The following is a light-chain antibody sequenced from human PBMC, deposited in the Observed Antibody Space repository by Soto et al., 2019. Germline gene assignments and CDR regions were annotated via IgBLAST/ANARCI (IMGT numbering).Light chain of an antibody. J-gene: IGKJ4*01. CDR1: QSVSSSY. V-gene: IGKV3-20*01. Sequence: EIVLTQSPGTLSLSPGERATLSCRASQSVSSSYLAWYQQKPGQAPRLLIYGASSRATGIPDRFSGSGSGTAFPLTFSTLAPDDFAVYYCQQYGSSPLTFGGGTKVEIK. CDR2: GAS. CDR3: QQYGSSPLT.